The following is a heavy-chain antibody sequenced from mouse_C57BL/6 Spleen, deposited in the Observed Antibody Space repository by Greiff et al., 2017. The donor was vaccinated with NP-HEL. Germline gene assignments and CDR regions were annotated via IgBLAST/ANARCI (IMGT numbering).Heavy chain of an antibody. Sequence: VQLQQSGAELVKPGASVKISCKASGYAFSSYWMNWVKQRPGKGLEWIGQIYPGDGDTNYNGKFKGKATLTADKSSSTAYMQLSSLTSEDSAVYFCAREAKRKAMDYWGQGTSVTVSS. CDR2: IYPGDGDT. J-gene: IGHJ4*01. CDR3: AREAKRKAMDY. V-gene: IGHV1-80*01. CDR1: GYAFSSYW.